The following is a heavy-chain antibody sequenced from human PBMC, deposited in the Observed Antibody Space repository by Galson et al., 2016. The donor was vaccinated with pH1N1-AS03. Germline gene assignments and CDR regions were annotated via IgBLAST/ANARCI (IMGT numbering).Heavy chain of an antibody. V-gene: IGHV4-61*02. CDR3: ARGKDFWSGYPDDPLDF. J-gene: IGHJ3*01. CDR1: GGSISSGFYY. D-gene: IGHD3-3*01. Sequence: TLSLTCTVSGGSISSGFYYWSWIRQPAGKGLEWIGRIYTSGSTNYNPSLKSRVTISVDTSKNQFSLKLSSVTAADTAVYYCARGKDFWSGYPDDPLDFWGQGTMVTVSS. CDR2: IYTSGST.